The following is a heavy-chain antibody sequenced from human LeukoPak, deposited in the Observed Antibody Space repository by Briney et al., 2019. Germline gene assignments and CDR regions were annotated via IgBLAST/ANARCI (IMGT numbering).Heavy chain of an antibody. CDR3: ARDRINMMVLGHDSGLDF. J-gene: IGHJ4*02. Sequence: GGSLRLSCVASGFSLSEYGIHWVRQAPGKGLEWVAVVSYDGGHKYYADSVKGRFTISRDTSSDTVSLQMNSLRVEDTAVYYCARDRINMMVLGHDSGLDFWGQGTLVTASS. CDR2: VSYDGGHK. D-gene: IGHD3-22*01. CDR1: GFSLSEYG. V-gene: IGHV3-30*03.